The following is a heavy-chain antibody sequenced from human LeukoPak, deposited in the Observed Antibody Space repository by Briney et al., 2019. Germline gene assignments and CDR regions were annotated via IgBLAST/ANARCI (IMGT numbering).Heavy chain of an antibody. CDR2: IRSKANSYAT. V-gene: IGHV3-73*01. Sequence: AGGSLRLSCAASGFTFSGSAMHWVRQASGKGLEWVGRIRSKANSYATAYAAPVKGRFTISRDDSKNTAYLQMNSLKTEDTAVYYCTGTTVTTTYWGQGTLVTVSS. CDR3: TGTTVTTTY. CDR1: GFTFSGSA. D-gene: IGHD4-17*01. J-gene: IGHJ4*02.